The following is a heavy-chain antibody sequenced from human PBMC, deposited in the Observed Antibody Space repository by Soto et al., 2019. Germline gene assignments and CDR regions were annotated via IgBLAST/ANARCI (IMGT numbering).Heavy chain of an antibody. D-gene: IGHD3-22*01. CDR1: GFTFSSYG. J-gene: IGHJ3*01. CDR2: IWYDGSNK. Sequence: QVQLVESGGGVVQPGRSLRLSCAASGFTFSSYGMHWVRQAPGKGLEWVAVIWYDGSNKYYADSVKGRFTIYRDNSKNTLYLQMNSLRAEETAVYYCGRVRPMIVGDAFDLWGQGTMVTVSS. V-gene: IGHV3-33*01. CDR3: GRVRPMIVGDAFDL.